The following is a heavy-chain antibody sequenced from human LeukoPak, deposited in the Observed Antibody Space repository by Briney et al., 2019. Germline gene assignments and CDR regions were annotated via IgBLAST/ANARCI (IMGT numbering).Heavy chain of an antibody. V-gene: IGHV3-30*02. J-gene: IGHJ4*02. CDR2: IRYDGSNK. D-gene: IGHD5-24*01. Sequence: GGSLRLSCAASGFTFRNYGMHWVRQAPGKGLEWVSFIRYDGSNKYYVDSVKGRFTISRDNSKNTLYLQMNSLRVEDTAVYYCAKDVNGYNPGYFDYWGQGTLVTVSS. CDR3: AKDVNGYNPGYFDY. CDR1: GFTFRNYG.